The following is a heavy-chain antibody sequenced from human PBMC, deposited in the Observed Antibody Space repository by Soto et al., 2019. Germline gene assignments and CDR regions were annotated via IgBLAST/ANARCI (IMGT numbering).Heavy chain of an antibody. J-gene: IGHJ5*02. V-gene: IGHV4-31*03. D-gene: IGHD3-3*01. CDR2: IYYSGST. CDR1: GGAISSGGYY. CDR3: ARGGYYDFWSGYWGYNWFDP. Sequence: PSETLSLTCTVSGGAISSGGYYWSWIRQHPGKGLEWIGYIYYSGSTYYNPSLKSRVTISVDTSKNQFSLKLSSVTAADTAVYYCARGGYYDFWSGYWGYNWFDPWGQGTLVTVSS.